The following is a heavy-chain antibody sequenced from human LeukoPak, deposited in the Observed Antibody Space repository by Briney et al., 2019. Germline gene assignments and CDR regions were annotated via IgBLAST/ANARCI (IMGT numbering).Heavy chain of an antibody. CDR2: IYSGGST. Sequence: GGSLRLSCAASGFTVSSNYMSWVRQAPGKGLEWVSVIYSGGSTYYADSVKGRFTISRDNSKNSLYLQMNSLRTADTALYYCAALWRGEYGYNLDSWGQGTLVTVSS. V-gene: IGHV3-53*05. CDR1: GFTVSSNY. CDR3: AALWRGEYGYNLDS. J-gene: IGHJ4*02. D-gene: IGHD5-24*01.